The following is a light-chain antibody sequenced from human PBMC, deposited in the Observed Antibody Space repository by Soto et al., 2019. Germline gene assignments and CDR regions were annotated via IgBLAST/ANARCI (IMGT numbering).Light chain of an antibody. Sequence: EIVLTQSPGTLSLSPGERATLSCWTSQSIGSSYLGWYQQKPGQAPRLVIFGTSNRATGVPDRFSGSGSGTDLTITISRLEPEDFEVYYCQQYTSSLNTFGQGTRLEIK. CDR2: GTS. CDR1: QSIGSSY. J-gene: IGKJ5*01. V-gene: IGKV3-20*01. CDR3: QQYTSSLNT.